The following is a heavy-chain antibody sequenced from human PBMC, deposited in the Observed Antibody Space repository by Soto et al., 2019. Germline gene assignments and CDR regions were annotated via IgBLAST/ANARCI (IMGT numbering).Heavy chain of an antibody. V-gene: IGHV3-9*01. Sequence: GGSLRLSCAASGFTFDDYAMHWVRQAPGKGLEWVSGISWNSGSIGYADSVKGRFTISRDNAKNSLYLQMNSLRAEDTALYYCAKGGVGVTLRDYMDVWGKGTTVTVSS. CDR2: ISWNSGSI. CDR1: GFTFDDYA. CDR3: AKGGVGVTLRDYMDV. D-gene: IGHD1-26*01. J-gene: IGHJ6*03.